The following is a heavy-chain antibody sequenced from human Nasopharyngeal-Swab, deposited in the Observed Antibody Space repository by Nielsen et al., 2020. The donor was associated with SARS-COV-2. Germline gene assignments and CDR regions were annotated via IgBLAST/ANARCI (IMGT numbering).Heavy chain of an antibody. CDR1: GFKFDDHA. CDR2: ISWNSGSI. CDR3: AKDLTRGDFVTSNAFDI. V-gene: IGHV3-9*01. Sequence: GGSLRLSCAASGFKFDDHAMHWVRQTSGKGLEWVSHISWNSGSIGYAASVRGRFTISRDNAKNSLYLEMSSLRAEDSALYYCAKDLTRGDFVTSNAFDIWGQGTLVTVSS. J-gene: IGHJ3*02. D-gene: IGHD2-21*02.